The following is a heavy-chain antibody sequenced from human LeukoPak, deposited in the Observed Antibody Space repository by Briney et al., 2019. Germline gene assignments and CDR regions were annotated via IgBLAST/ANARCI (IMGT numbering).Heavy chain of an antibody. CDR2: IIPILGIA. J-gene: IGHJ3*02. CDR1: GGTFSSYA. V-gene: IGHV1-69*04. D-gene: IGHD6-19*01. CDR3: ARDKGSGWYSAFDI. Sequence: ASVKVSCKASGGTFSSYAISWVRQAPGQELEWMGRIIPILGIANYAQKFQGRVTITADKSTSTAYMELSSLRSEDTAVYYCARDKGSGWYSAFDIWGQGTMVTVSS.